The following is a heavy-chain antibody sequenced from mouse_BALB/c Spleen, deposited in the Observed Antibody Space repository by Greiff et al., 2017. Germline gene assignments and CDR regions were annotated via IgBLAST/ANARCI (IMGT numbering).Heavy chain of an antibody. CDR1: GFTFSSYG. D-gene: IGHD2-3*01. V-gene: IGHV5-6*01. Sequence: EVQRVESGGDLVKPGGSLKLSCAASGFTFSSYGMSWVRQTPDKRLEWVATISSGGSYTYYPDSVKGRFTISRDNAKNTLYLQMSSLKSEDTAMYYCARHEGWFPYYFDYWGQGTTLTVSS. CDR3: ARHEGWFPYYFDY. CDR2: ISSGGSYT. J-gene: IGHJ2*01.